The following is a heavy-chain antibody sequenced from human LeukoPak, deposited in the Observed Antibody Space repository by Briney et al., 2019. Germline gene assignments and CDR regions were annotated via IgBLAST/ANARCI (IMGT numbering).Heavy chain of an antibody. J-gene: IGHJ6*02. Sequence: GGSLRLSCAASGLTFDDYAMHWVRQAPGKGLEWVSGISWNSGSIGYADSVKGRFTISRDNAKNSLYLQMSNLRAEDTAAYFCARGGGLDVWGQGATVTVSS. CDR3: ARGGGLDV. CDR2: ISWNSGSI. V-gene: IGHV3-9*01. CDR1: GLTFDDYA. D-gene: IGHD3-16*01.